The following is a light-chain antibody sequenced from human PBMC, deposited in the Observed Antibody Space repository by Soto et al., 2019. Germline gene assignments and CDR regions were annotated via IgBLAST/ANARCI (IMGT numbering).Light chain of an antibody. CDR1: LSVSTN. Sequence: EIVMTQSPGTLSVSPGERATLSCRASLSVSTNLAWYQQKPGQAPRLLIYGASTRATGISARFSGSGSGTEFSLTISSLQSEDFAVYYCQQYNIWPRPFGQGTKVEI. CDR2: GAS. J-gene: IGKJ1*01. CDR3: QQYNIWPRP. V-gene: IGKV3-15*01.